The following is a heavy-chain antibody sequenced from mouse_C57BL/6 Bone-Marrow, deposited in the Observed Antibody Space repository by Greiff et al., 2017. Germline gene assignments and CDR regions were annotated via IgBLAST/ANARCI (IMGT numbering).Heavy chain of an antibody. CDR3: ARFPYYCYHDPDGFAY. Sequence: EVQLQQSGPELVKPGASVKISCKASGYSFTDYNMNWVKQSNGKSLEWIGVINPNYGTTSYNQKFKCKATLTVDQSSSKAYMQLNSLTSEDSAVYYCARFPYYCYHDPDGFAYWCQGTLVTVSA. D-gene: IGHD2-12*01. CDR1: GYSFTDYN. J-gene: IGHJ3*01. V-gene: IGHV1-39*01. CDR2: INPNYGTT.